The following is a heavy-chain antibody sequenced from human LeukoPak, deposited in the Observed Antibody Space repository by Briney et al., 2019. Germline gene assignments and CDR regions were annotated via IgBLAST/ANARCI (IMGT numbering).Heavy chain of an antibody. CDR2: IIPTFGTA. D-gene: IGHD3-10*01. J-gene: IGHJ6*03. Sequence: ASVTVSCKASGGTFSSYAISWVRQAPGQGLEWMGGIIPTFGTANYAQKFQGRVTITTDESTSTAYMELSSLRSEDTAVYYCARGPPMVYYYYMDVWGKGTTVTVSS. CDR3: ARGPPMVYYYYMDV. CDR1: GGTFSSYA. V-gene: IGHV1-69*05.